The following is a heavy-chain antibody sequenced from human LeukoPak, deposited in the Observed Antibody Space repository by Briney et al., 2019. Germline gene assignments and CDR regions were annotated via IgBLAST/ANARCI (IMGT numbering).Heavy chain of an antibody. Sequence: PGGSLRLSCAASGFTFSSYSMNWVHQAPGKGLEWVSSISSSSSYIYYADSVKGRFTISRDNAKNSLYLQMNSLRAEDTAVYYCARDNVGSGWYQVFDYWGQGTLVTVSS. CDR3: ARDNVGSGWYQVFDY. J-gene: IGHJ4*02. V-gene: IGHV3-21*01. CDR2: ISSSSSYI. D-gene: IGHD6-19*01. CDR1: GFTFSSYS.